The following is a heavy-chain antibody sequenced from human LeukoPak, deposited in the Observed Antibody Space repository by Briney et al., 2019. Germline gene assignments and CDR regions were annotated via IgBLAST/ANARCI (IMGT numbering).Heavy chain of an antibody. Sequence: SETLSLTCTVSGGSISSSSYYWGWIRQPPGKGLEWIGSIYYSGSTYYNPSLKSRVTISVDTSKNQFSLKLSSVTAADTAVYYCARVSLYSGYDQNFDYWGQGTLVTVSS. V-gene: IGHV4-39*07. J-gene: IGHJ4*02. CDR3: ARVSLYSGYDQNFDY. CDR2: IYYSGST. D-gene: IGHD5-12*01. CDR1: GGSISSSSYY.